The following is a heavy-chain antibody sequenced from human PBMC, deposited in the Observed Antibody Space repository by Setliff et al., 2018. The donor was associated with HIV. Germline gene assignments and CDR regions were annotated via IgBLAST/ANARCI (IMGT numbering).Heavy chain of an antibody. CDR2: IYYSGST. V-gene: IGHV4-31*03. D-gene: IGHD3-10*01. J-gene: IGHJ4*02. CDR3: ATSPAGEILGSRPFYFDY. Sequence: TLSLTCTGSGDSINSGNYYWSWIRQHPGKGLEWIGYIYYSGSTYYSPSLKSRVTISEDTSKNQFSLKMRSVTAADTAVYYCATSPAGEILGSRPFYFDYWGQGTLVTVLL. CDR1: GDSINSGNYY.